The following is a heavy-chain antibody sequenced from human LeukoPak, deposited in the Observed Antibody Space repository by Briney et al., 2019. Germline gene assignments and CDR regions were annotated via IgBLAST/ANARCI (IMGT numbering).Heavy chain of an antibody. CDR2: INHSGST. D-gene: IGHD6-19*01. J-gene: IGHJ4*02. V-gene: IGHV4-34*01. Sequence: SETLSLTCAVYGGSFSGYYWSWIRQPPGKGLEWIGEINHSGSTNYNPSLKSRVTISVDTSKNQLSLKLSSVTAADTAVYYCARGLTSIAVAGIRFDYWGQGTLVTVSS. CDR1: GGSFSGYY. CDR3: ARGLTSIAVAGIRFDY.